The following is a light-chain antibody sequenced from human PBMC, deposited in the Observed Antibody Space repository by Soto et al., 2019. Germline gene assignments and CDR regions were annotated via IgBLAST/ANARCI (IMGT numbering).Light chain of an antibody. Sequence: EIVMTQSPATLSVSPGERATLSCRSSQTIRNNLAWYQQKPGQAPRLLIYVASTRATDIPARFSGSGSGTDFTLTISSLQSEDFAFYYCQQYNNWPPWTFGQGTKVDIK. V-gene: IGKV3-15*01. CDR3: QQYNNWPPWT. J-gene: IGKJ1*01. CDR1: QTIRNN. CDR2: VAS.